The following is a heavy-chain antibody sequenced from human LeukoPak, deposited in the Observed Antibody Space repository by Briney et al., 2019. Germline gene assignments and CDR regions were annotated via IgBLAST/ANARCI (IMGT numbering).Heavy chain of an antibody. Sequence: GASVKVSCKASGYTFTGYYMHWLRQAPGPGLEWMGWINPNSGGTDYAQKFQGRVTMTRDTSITTAYMELSRLRSEDTAVYYCAIVGATTRHPFDYWGQGTLVTVSS. CDR2: INPNSGGT. D-gene: IGHD1-26*01. J-gene: IGHJ4*02. V-gene: IGHV1-2*02. CDR3: AIVGATTRHPFDY. CDR1: GYTFTGYY.